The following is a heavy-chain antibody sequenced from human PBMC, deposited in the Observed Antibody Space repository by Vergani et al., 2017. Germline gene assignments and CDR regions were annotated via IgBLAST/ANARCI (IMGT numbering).Heavy chain of an antibody. Sequence: QLQLQESGPGLVKPSETLSLTCTVSGGSISSSSYYWGWIRQPPGKGLEWIGSIYYSGSTYYNPSLKSRVTISVDTSKNQFSLKLSSVTAADTAVYYCARDGVVPAAENPGYYYYYMDVWGKGP. V-gene: IGHV4-39*07. CDR1: GGSISSSSYY. D-gene: IGHD2-2*01. J-gene: IGHJ6*03. CDR2: IYYSGST. CDR3: ARDGVVPAAENPGYYYYYMDV.